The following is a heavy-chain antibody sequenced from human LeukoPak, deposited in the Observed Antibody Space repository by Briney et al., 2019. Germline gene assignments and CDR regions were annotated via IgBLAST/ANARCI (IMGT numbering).Heavy chain of an antibody. CDR1: GFTFSTYP. CDR2: ISYDGTHV. CDR3: ARDPIVGAPDYLDY. Sequence: GGSLRLSCAASGFTFSTYPKHWVRQAPGKGLEWVAVISYDGTHVIYPDSVKGRFTISRDDSKNTLYLQMNTLRPEDTAVYYCARDPIVGAPDYLDYWGQGTLVTVSS. J-gene: IGHJ4*02. V-gene: IGHV3-30*04. D-gene: IGHD1-26*01.